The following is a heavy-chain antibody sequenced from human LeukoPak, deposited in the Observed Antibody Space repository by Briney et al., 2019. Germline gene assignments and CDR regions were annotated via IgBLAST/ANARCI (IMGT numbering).Heavy chain of an antibody. Sequence: GGSLRLSCAASGFTFSSYEMNWVRQAPGKGLEWVSYISSSGSTIYYADSVKGRFTISRDNSKNTLYLQMNSLRAEDTAVYYCARDVPYGSGRGTFDYWGQGTLVTVSS. V-gene: IGHV3-48*03. D-gene: IGHD3-10*01. CDR2: ISSSGSTI. CDR3: ARDVPYGSGRGTFDY. CDR1: GFTFSSYE. J-gene: IGHJ4*02.